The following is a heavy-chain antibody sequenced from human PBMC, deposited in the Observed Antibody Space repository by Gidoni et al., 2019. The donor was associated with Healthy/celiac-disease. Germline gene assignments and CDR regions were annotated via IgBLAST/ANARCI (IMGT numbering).Heavy chain of an antibody. V-gene: IGHV1-69*01. Sequence: QVQLVQSGAEVKKPGSSVKVSCTASGGTFSSYAISWVRQAPGQGLEWMGGIIPCFGTANYAQKFQGRVTITADESTSTAYMELSSLRSEDTAVYYCARSSGYDSSGYPFLDAFDIWGQGTMVTVSS. CDR2: IIPCFGTA. D-gene: IGHD3-22*01. J-gene: IGHJ3*02. CDR3: ARSSGYDSSGYPFLDAFDI. CDR1: GGTFSSYA.